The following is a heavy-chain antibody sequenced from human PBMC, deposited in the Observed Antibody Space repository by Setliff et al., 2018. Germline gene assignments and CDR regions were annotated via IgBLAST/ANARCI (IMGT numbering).Heavy chain of an antibody. D-gene: IGHD2-2*01. J-gene: IGHJ4*02. CDR3: ERLVRYCTTTTCQRTSGDDF. CDR1: GGTFGDYA. Sequence: GASVKVSCKASGGTFGDYAISWVRQVPGQGLEWVGRIIPTFKIANYAQKFQGRVTITADGSTTTAYMELSSLKSDDTAVYYCERLVRYCTTTTCQRTSGDDFWGQGTLVTVSS. CDR2: IIPTFKIA. V-gene: IGHV1-69*13.